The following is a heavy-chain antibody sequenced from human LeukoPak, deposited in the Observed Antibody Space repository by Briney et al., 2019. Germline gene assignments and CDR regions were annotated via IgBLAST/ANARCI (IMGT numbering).Heavy chain of an antibody. J-gene: IGHJ4*02. V-gene: IGHV3-9*01. CDR3: ARDLGKGYCSGGSCYSVPFDY. Sequence: GGSLRLSCAASGFTFDDHAMHWVRQAPGKGLEWVSGISWNSGNIGYADSVKGRFTISRDNAKNSLYLQMNSLRAEDTAVYYCARDLGKGYCSGGSCYSVPFDYWGQGTLVTVSS. D-gene: IGHD2-15*01. CDR1: GFTFDDHA. CDR2: ISWNSGNI.